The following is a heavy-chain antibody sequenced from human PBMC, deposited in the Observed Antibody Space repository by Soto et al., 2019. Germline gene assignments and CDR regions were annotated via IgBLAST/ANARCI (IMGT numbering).Heavy chain of an antibody. J-gene: IGHJ4*02. CDR3: ARSMMVRGVLFDL. CDR1: GFSVSGNY. Sequence: EVPLVESGGGLIQPGGSLRLSCEVSGFSVSGNYMSWVRQAPGKGLDWVSVIYSGGSRYYADSVRGRFTISRDESQNTVYLQMYNLRAEDTAVYYCARSMMVRGVLFDLWGRGSLVSVS. D-gene: IGHD3-10*01. V-gene: IGHV3-53*01. CDR2: IYSGGSR.